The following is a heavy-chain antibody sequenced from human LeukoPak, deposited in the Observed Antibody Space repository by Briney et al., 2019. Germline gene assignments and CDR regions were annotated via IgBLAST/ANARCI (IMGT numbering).Heavy chain of an antibody. CDR1: GDSVSSNSAA. CDR3: ARDNYDSSGYYLPYYFDY. D-gene: IGHD3-22*01. V-gene: IGHV6-1*01. J-gene: IGHJ4*02. CDR2: TYYRSKWYN. Sequence: SQTLSLTCAISGDSVSSNSAAWNWIRQSPSRGLEWLGRTYYRSKWYNDYAVSVESRITINPDTSKNQFSLQLNSVTPEDTAVYYCARDNYDSSGYYLPYYFDYWGQGTLVTVPS.